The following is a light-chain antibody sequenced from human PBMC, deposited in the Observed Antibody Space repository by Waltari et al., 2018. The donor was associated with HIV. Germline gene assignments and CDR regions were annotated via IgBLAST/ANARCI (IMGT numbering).Light chain of an antibody. CDR3: QSYDTSLSGSGV. V-gene: IGLV1-40*01. CDR2: GNS. CDR1: SSNIGAGYD. Sequence: QSVLTQPPSVSGAPGQRVTISCTGSSSNIGAGYDVHWYQQLPGTAPRVLIYGNSNRPSGVPDRFSGSKSGTSASLAITGLQAEDEAYYYCQSYDTSLSGSGVFGGGTKLTVL. J-gene: IGLJ2*01.